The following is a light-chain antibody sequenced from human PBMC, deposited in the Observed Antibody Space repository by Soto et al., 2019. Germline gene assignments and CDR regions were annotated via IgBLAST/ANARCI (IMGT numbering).Light chain of an antibody. CDR2: GAS. CDR1: QSVSSSY. CDR3: QQDGSSPLT. V-gene: IGKV3-20*01. J-gene: IGKJ4*01. Sequence: EIVLTQSPGTLSLSPRQRATLSCMASQSVSSSYLAWYQQKPGQAPRLLIYGASNRATGIPDRFSGSGSGADFTLTISRLEPEDFAVYYCQQDGSSPLTFGGGTKVDIK.